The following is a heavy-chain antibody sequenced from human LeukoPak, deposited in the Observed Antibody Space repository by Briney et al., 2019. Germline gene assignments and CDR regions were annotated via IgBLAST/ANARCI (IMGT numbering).Heavy chain of an antibody. CDR3: ARVRGLKEPHY. V-gene: IGHV3-21*01. D-gene: IGHD1-26*01. CDR2: ISSSSSYI. CDR1: GFTFSSYS. Sequence: GGSLRLSCAASGFTFSSYSLNWVRQAPGKGLEWVSSISSSSSYIYYAGSVKGRFTISRDNAKNSLYLQMNSPRAEDTAVYYCARVRGLKEPHYWGQGTLVTVSS. J-gene: IGHJ4*02.